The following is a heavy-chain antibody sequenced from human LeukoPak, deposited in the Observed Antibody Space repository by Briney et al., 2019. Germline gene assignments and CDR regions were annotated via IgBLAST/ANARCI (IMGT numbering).Heavy chain of an antibody. CDR2: IYYSGST. J-gene: IGHJ6*03. D-gene: IGHD3-9*01. CDR3: ARQKYDTSGYYYYMDV. CDR1: GGSFSGYY. Sequence: SETLSLTCAVYGGSFSGYYWSWIRQPPGKGLEWIGYIYYSGSTNYNPSLKSRVTISVDTSKNQFSLKLSSVTAADTAVYYCARQKYDTSGYYYYMDVWGKGTTVTISS. V-gene: IGHV4-59*08.